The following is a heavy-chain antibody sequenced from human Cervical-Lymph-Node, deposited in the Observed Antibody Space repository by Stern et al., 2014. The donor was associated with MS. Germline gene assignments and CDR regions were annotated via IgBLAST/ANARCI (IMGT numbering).Heavy chain of an antibody. D-gene: IGHD3-22*01. V-gene: IGHV1-2*06. CDR3: AREATRIVVGIDY. J-gene: IGHJ4*02. CDR1: GYTFTAFF. Sequence: QVQLLQPGTKMQKPGASVKVSCKASGYTFTAFFIHWVRQVPGQGLEWMGRLNPNSDYPTYAQNFQDRVTLTRDTSIGTAYLELSRLTSADTAVYYCAREATRIVVGIDYWGQGTQVIVSS. CDR2: LNPNSDYP.